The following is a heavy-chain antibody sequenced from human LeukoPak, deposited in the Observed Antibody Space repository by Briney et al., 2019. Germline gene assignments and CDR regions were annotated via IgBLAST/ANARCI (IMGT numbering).Heavy chain of an antibody. D-gene: IGHD6-13*01. Sequence: GGSLRLSCAASGFTFDNYGMHWVRQAPGKGLEWVAFIRSDGGIKYYADSVKGRFTISRDNSKNTLYLQMNSLRAEDTAVYYCAKVLRGSSSIWGQGPLVTVPS. J-gene: IGHJ4*02. CDR3: AKVLRGSSSI. V-gene: IGHV3-30*02. CDR1: GFTFDNYG. CDR2: IRSDGGIK.